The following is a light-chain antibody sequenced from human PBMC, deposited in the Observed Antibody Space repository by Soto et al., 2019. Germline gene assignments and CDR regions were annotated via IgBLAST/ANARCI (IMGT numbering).Light chain of an antibody. CDR1: QGIRTE. J-gene: IGKJ1*01. CDR3: LQDYNYPRT. V-gene: IGKV1-6*02. CDR2: AAS. Sequence: AIQMTQSPSSLSASVADRVTITCRASQGIRTELGWYQQRPGEAPKLLIYAASTLQSGVPSRFSGSGSGTDFTLTISSLQPEDFATYYCLQDYNYPRTFGQGTKVEIK.